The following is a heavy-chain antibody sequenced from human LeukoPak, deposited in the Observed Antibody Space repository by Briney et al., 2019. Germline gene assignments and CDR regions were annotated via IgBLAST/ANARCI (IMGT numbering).Heavy chain of an antibody. CDR2: ISGSGGST. Sequence: PGGTLRLSCAASGFTFSSYAMNWVRQAPGKGLEWVSAISGSGGSTYYADSVKGRFTISRDNSKNTLYLQMNSLRAEDTAVYYCARKHYDSSGYYWLYYYYYMDVWGKGTTVTVSS. D-gene: IGHD3-22*01. CDR3: ARKHYDSSGYYWLYYYYYMDV. V-gene: IGHV3-23*01. J-gene: IGHJ6*03. CDR1: GFTFSSYA.